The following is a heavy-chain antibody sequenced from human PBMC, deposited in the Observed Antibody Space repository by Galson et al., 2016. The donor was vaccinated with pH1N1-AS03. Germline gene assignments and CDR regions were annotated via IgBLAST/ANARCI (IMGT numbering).Heavy chain of an antibody. CDR2: ISNSGTTV. CDR3: ARDPTYATSGYYYPHFDS. CDR1: GFTFSNYE. J-gene: IGHJ5*01. D-gene: IGHD3-22*01. V-gene: IGHV3-48*03. Sequence: SLRLSCAASGFTFSNYEMNWVRQAPGKGLEWVSYISNSGTTVHYADSVKGRFTISRDKAKNSLYLQLSSLRAEDTAVYYCARDPTYATSGYYYPHFDSWGQVTLVTVSS.